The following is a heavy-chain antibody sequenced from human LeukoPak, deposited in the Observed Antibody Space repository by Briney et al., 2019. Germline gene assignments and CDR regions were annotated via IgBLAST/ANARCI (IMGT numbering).Heavy chain of an antibody. CDR2: ITSISSI. J-gene: IGHJ4*02. CDR3: ARVGYDSSGYLSSPDY. D-gene: IGHD3-22*01. V-gene: IGHV3-48*02. CDR1: GFTFSSYS. Sequence: GGSLRLSCAASGFTFSSYSMSSVRQAPGKGLEWVSYITSISSIYSADYVKGRFTISRDNAKNSLYLQMNSLRDEDTAVYYCARVGYDSSGYLSSPDYWGQGTLVTVSS.